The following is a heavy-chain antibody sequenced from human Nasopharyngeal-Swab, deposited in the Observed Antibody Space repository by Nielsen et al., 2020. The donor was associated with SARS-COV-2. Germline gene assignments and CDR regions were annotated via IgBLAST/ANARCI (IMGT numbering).Heavy chain of an antibody. CDR1: GYTFTSYA. CDR2: INAGNGNT. Sequence: ASVTVSCKPSGYTFTSYAMHWVRPDPGQRLEWMGWINAGNGNTQYLQKLQGRVTITRDTSASTAYMELSSLRSEDTAVYYCARDAGYCSSTSCYTLVDYWGQGTLVTVSS. D-gene: IGHD2-2*02. CDR3: ARDAGYCSSTSCYTLVDY. J-gene: IGHJ4*02. V-gene: IGHV1-3*01.